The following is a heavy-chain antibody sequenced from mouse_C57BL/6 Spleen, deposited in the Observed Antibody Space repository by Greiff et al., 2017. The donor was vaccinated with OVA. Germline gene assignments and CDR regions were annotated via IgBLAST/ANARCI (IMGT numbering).Heavy chain of an antibody. D-gene: IGHD1-1*01. CDR1: GFSLSPSGMG. J-gene: IGHJ1*03. Sequence: QVTLKESGPGILQSSQTLSLTCSFSGFSLSPSGMGVSWIRQPSGKGLEWLAHIYWDDDKCYNPFQKSRLTISKDTSRNQVFLKFTRVNTADTATYYCARRPYGSSPRWYFDVWGTGTTVTVSS. CDR2: IYWDDDK. V-gene: IGHV8-12*01. CDR3: ARRPYGSSPRWYFDV.